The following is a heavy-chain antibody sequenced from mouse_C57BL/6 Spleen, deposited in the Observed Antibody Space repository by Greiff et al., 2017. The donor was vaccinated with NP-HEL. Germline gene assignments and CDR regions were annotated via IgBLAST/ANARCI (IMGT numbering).Heavy chain of an antibody. D-gene: IGHD2-3*01. V-gene: IGHV1-80*01. Sequence: QVHVKQSGAELVKPGASVKISCKASGYAFSSYWMNWVKQRPGKGLEWIGQIYPGDGDTNYNGKFKGKATLTADKSSSTAYRQLSSLTSEDSAVYFCARGVDDGYYSFAYWGQGTLVTVSA. J-gene: IGHJ3*01. CDR2: IYPGDGDT. CDR3: ARGVDDGYYSFAY. CDR1: GYAFSSYW.